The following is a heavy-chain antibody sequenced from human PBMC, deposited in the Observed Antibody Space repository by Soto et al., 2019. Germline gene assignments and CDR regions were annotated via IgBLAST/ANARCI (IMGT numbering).Heavy chain of an antibody. CDR1: GGSISSGDYY. CDR2: IYYSGST. V-gene: IGHV4-30-4*01. CDR3: ASYYDSSGYYAYYFDY. D-gene: IGHD3-22*01. Sequence: SETLSLTSTVSGGSISSGDYYWSWIRQPPGKGLEWIGYIYYSGSTYYNPSLKSRVTISVDTSKNQFSLKLSSVTAADTAVYYCASYYDSSGYYAYYFDYWGQGTLVTVSS. J-gene: IGHJ4*02.